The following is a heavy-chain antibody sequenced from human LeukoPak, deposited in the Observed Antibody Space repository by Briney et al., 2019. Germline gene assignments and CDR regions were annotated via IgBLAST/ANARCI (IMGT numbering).Heavy chain of an antibody. D-gene: IGHD3-22*01. Sequence: SETLSLTCTVSGGSISSSSYYWGWIRQPPGKGLEWIGSIYYSGSTYYNPSLKSRVTISVDTSKNQFSLKLSSVTAADTAVYYCAREILSSGYYYYFDYWGQGTLVTVSS. CDR1: GGSISSSSYY. CDR3: AREILSSGYYYYFDY. CDR2: IYYSGST. V-gene: IGHV4-39*07. J-gene: IGHJ4*02.